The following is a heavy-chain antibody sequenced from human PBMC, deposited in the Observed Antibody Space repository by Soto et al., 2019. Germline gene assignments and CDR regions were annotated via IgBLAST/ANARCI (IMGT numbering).Heavy chain of an antibody. J-gene: IGHJ3*02. D-gene: IGHD2-21*02. CDR3: ANEVTANLAFDI. CDR1: GGSFSGYY. Sequence: SETLSLTCAVYGGSFSGYYWSWIRQPPGKGLEWIGEINHSGGTNYNPSLKSRVTISVDTSKNQFSLKLSSVTAADTAVYYCANEVTANLAFDIWGQGTMVTVSS. CDR2: INHSGGT. V-gene: IGHV4-34*01.